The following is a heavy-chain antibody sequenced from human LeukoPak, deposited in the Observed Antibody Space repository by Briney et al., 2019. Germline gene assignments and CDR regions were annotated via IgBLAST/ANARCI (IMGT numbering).Heavy chain of an antibody. CDR2: ISGSGGGT. D-gene: IGHD2-15*01. J-gene: IGHJ4*02. CDR1: GFTFSSYA. CDR3: AKDRKRYCSGGSCYLVDY. V-gene: IGHV3-23*01. Sequence: GGSLRLSCAASGFTFSSYAMSWVRQAPGKGLEWVSAISGSGGGTYYADSVKGRFTISRDNSKNTLYLQMNSLRAEDTAVYYCAKDRKRYCSGGSCYLVDYWGQGTLVTVSS.